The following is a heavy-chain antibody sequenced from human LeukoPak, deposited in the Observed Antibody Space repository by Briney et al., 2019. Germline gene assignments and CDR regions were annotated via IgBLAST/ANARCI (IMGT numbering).Heavy chain of an antibody. CDR1: GYTLTELS. V-gene: IGHV1-24*01. CDR3: ATVGGDYGDYDY. D-gene: IGHD4-17*01. Sequence: ASVTVSCKVSGYTLTELSMHWVRQAPGKGLEWMGGFDPEDGETIYAQKFQGRVTMTEDTSTDTAYMELSSLRSEDTAAYYCATVGGDYGDYDYWGQGTLVTVSS. CDR2: FDPEDGET. J-gene: IGHJ4*02.